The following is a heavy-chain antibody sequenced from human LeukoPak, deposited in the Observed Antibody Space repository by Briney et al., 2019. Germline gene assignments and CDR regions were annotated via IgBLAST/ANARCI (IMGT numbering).Heavy chain of an antibody. CDR3: ARGNSVPPIRSYCSGGSCYQSVYYYYMDV. V-gene: IGHV1-18*01. CDR2: ISAYNGNT. Sequence: ASVKVSCKASGYTFTSYGISWVRQAPGQGLEWMGWISAYNGNTNYAQKLQGRVTMTTDTSTSTAYMELRSLRSDDTAVYYCARGNSVPPIRSYCSGGSCYQSVYYYYMDVWGKGTTVTVSS. J-gene: IGHJ6*03. D-gene: IGHD2-15*01. CDR1: GYTFTSYG.